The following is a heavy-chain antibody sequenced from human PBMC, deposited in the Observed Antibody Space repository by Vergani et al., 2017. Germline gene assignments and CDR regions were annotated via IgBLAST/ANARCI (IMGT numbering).Heavy chain of an antibody. Sequence: QVQLQESGPGLVKPSQTLSLTCTVSGGSINSHNYYWSWIRQPAGKGLEWIGRSHTSGSTNYNPSLKSRVTMSEDTSKNQFSLNLTSVTAAATAVYFCARGSWLGGSCYKPLFDYWGQGILVTVSS. J-gene: IGHJ4*02. CDR2: SHTSGST. V-gene: IGHV4-61*02. CDR1: GGSINSHNYY. D-gene: IGHD2-15*01. CDR3: ARGSWLGGSCYKPLFDY.